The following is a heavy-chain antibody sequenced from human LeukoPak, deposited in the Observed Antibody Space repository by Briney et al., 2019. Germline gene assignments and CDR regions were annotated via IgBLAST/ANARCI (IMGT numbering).Heavy chain of an antibody. CDR2: IKEDDSEI. J-gene: IGHJ4*02. Sequence: GGSLRLSCAASGFLFNKYWMTWVRQAPGKGLEWVANIKEDDSEIYYVDSVKGRFTISRDNAKKSLYLHMSSLRVEDTAVFYCARDPAMVLNRMIDYYDWGQGTLVTVSS. D-gene: IGHD5-18*01. CDR3: ARDPAMVLNRMIDYYD. V-gene: IGHV3-7*01. CDR1: GFLFNKYW.